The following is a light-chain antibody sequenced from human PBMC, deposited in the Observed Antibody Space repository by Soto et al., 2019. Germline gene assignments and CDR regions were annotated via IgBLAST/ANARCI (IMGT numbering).Light chain of an antibody. CDR3: QQYGNSPRT. CDR2: GTS. V-gene: IGKV3-20*01. J-gene: IGKJ1*01. CDR1: QSVTSSS. Sequence: EIVLTQSPGTLSLSPGERATLSCRASQSVTSSSLAWYQHKPGQAPRLLIYGTSSRATGIPDKFSGSGSGTDFSLPISRLEPEDFVVYYCQQYGNSPRTFGQGTKVEIK.